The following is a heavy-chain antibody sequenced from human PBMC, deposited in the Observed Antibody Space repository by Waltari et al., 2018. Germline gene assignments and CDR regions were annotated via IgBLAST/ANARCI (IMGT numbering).Heavy chain of an antibody. CDR3: AKDGGYSSGWYGY. D-gene: IGHD6-19*01. CDR1: GFTFSSYA. V-gene: IGHV3-23*01. CDR2: FIGSGGST. Sequence: EVQLLESGGGLVQPGGSLRLSCAASGFTFSSYAMTWVRRAPGKGLEWFSAFIGSGGSTYYADSVKGRFTISRDNSKNTLYLQMNSLRAEDTAVYYCAKDGGYSSGWYGYWGQGTLVTVSS. J-gene: IGHJ4*02.